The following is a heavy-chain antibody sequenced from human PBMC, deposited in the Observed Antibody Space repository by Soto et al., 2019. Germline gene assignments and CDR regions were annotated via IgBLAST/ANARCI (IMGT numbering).Heavy chain of an antibody. J-gene: IGHJ3*02. CDR2: INPATGAA. Sequence: QLHLVQSGAVVKKPGASVTVSCSASGYPVTAYYMHWVRQAPGRGLEWMGGINPATGAAKYTQTFQGRVTMTRDTSPSTVFRELSGLTSADTAVFYCARGGGVGVAGSAAFDMCGQGTLVTGSS. V-gene: IGHV1-2*02. CDR1: GYPVTAYY. D-gene: IGHD3-3*01. CDR3: ARGGGVGVAGSAAFDM.